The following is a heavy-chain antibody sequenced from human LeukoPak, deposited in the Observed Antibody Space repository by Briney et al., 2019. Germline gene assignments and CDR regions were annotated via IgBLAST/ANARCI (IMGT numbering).Heavy chain of an antibody. CDR2: ITNSSSTI. CDR1: GFTFSRYS. CDR3: TTAKNDH. V-gene: IGHV3-48*04. J-gene: IGHJ4*02. Sequence: GGSLRLSCAASGFTFSRYSMNWVRQAPGKGLEWVSYITNSSSTIFYADSVKGRSTISRDNAKNSLYLQMSSLRAEDTAVYYCTTAKNDHWGQGTLVTVSS.